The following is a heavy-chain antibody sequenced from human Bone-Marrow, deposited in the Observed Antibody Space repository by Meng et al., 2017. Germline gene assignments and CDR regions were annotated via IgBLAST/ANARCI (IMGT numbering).Heavy chain of an antibody. V-gene: IGHV4-34*01. CDR2: INHRGST. D-gene: IGHD5-18*01. J-gene: IGHJ4*02. Sequence: QEQLPPWGAGLLKPSETPSLTWGVYGGPFKGYFWAWIRQPPGKGLEWIGEINHRGSTNYNPSLKSRVTISVDTSKSQVSLNLSSVTAADTAVYYCARQKFSYGLGPPAYWGQGTLVTVSS. CDR3: ARQKFSYGLGPPAY. CDR1: GGPFKGYF.